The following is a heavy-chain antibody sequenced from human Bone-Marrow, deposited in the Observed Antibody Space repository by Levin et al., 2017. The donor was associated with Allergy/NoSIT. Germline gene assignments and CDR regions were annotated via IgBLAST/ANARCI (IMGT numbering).Heavy chain of an antibody. J-gene: IGHJ4*02. CDR3: VRGLPDY. CDR1: GFTFSSYS. CDR2: INSSSGTI. Sequence: GESLKISCATSGFTFSSYSMNWVRQAPGKGLEWVSYINSSSGTIYYADSVKGRFTISIDNAKKSLYLQMSSLRVEDTAVYYCVRGLPDYWGQGTLVTVSS. V-gene: IGHV3-48*01.